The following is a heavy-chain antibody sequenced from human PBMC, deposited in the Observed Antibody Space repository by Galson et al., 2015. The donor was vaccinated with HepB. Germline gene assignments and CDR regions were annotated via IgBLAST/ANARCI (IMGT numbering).Heavy chain of an antibody. V-gene: IGHV5-51*03. Sequence: QSGAEVKKPGESLKISCKGSGYSFTSYWIGWVRQMPGRGLEWMGIIYPGDSDTRYSPSFQGQDTISADKSISTAYLQWSSLKASDTAMYYCARPPDYYDSSGYDYYFDYWGQGTLVTVSS. J-gene: IGHJ4*02. CDR2: IYPGDSDT. CDR3: ARPPDYYDSSGYDYYFDY. D-gene: IGHD3-22*01. CDR1: GYSFTSYW.